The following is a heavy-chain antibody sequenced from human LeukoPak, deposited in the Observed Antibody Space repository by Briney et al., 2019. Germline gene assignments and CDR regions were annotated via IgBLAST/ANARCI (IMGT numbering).Heavy chain of an antibody. CDR1: GFTFSSYW. Sequence: PGGSLRLSCATSGFTFSSYWMNWARQAPGKGLEWVASINHNGNVNYYVDSVKGRFTISRDNAKNSLYLQMNSLRAEDTAVYYCARDYRPSHYYYYGMDVWGQGTTVTVSS. CDR2: INHNGNVN. V-gene: IGHV3-7*03. D-gene: IGHD7-27*01. J-gene: IGHJ6*02. CDR3: ARDYRPSHYYYYGMDV.